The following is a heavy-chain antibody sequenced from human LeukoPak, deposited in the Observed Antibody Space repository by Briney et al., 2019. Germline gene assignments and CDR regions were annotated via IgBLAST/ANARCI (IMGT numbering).Heavy chain of an antibody. Sequence: GGSLRLSCAASGFTFSSYAMSWVRQAPGKGQEWVSAISGSGGSTYYADSVKGQFTISRDNSKNTLYLQMNSLRADDTAVYYCARDPFNAFDIWGQGTMVTVSS. CDR3: ARDPFNAFDI. J-gene: IGHJ3*02. V-gene: IGHV3-23*01. CDR2: ISGSGGST. D-gene: IGHD3-16*01. CDR1: GFTFSSYA.